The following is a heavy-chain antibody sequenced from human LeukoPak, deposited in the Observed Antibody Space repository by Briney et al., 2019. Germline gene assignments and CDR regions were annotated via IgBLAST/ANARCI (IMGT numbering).Heavy chain of an antibody. CDR2: IWYDGSNK. D-gene: IGHD3-22*01. Sequence: GGSLRLSCAASGFTFSSYGMHWVRQAPGKGLEWVAFIWYDGSNKYYADSVKGRFTISRDNSKNTLYLQMNSLRAEDTAVYYCATGTHDSSGYPFDYWGQGTLVTVSS. CDR3: ATGTHDSSGYPFDY. J-gene: IGHJ4*02. V-gene: IGHV3-30*02. CDR1: GFTFSSYG.